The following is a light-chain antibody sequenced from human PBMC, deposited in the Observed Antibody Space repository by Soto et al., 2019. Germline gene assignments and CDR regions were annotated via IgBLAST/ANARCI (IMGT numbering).Light chain of an antibody. V-gene: IGKV1-5*01. J-gene: IGKJ1*01. CDR2: DVS. Sequence: DIQMTQSPSSLSASVGDRVTITCRASQTIGRWLAWYQQKPGRAPKVVINDVSRLESGVPSRFSGGGSGTEFALTITSLQPDDFATYYCQEYTTYSRTFGQGTKVEV. CDR1: QTIGRW. CDR3: QEYTTYSRT.